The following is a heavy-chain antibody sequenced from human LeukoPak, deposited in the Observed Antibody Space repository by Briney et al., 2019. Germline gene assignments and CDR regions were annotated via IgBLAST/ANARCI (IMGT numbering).Heavy chain of an antibody. CDR3: ARGGDSSPSADDY. V-gene: IGHV1-18*01. CDR2: ISTYNGNT. Sequence: ASVKVSCKASGYTFTNYGITWVRQAPGQGLDWMGWISTYNGNTNYAQKLQGRVAMTTDTSTRTAYMELRSLRSDDTAVYYCARGGDSSPSADDYWGQGTLVTVSS. CDR1: GYTFTNYG. D-gene: IGHD4-17*01. J-gene: IGHJ4*02.